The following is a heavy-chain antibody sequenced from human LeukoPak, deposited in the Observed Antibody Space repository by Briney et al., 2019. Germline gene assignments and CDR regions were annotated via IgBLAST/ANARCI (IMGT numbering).Heavy chain of an antibody. CDR1: GGSVSDYY. D-gene: IGHD3-3*01. CDR3: ARDHLANLASRLFDP. CDR2: IYYTGST. J-gene: IGHJ5*02. Sequence: PSETLSLTCTVSGGSVSDYYWSWIRQSPGKGLEWIGYIYYTGSTSYNPSLRSRVTISVDTSKNQFSLKLNSVTAADTAVYYCARDHLANLASRLFDPWGQGSLVTVSS. V-gene: IGHV4-59*02.